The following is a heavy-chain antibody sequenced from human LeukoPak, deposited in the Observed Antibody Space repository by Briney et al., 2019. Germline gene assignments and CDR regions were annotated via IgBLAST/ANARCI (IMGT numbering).Heavy chain of an antibody. J-gene: IGHJ4*02. V-gene: IGHV4-39*01. Sequence: PSETLSLTCTVSGGSISSSNYNWGWIRQPPGKGLEWVGSIYYSGSTHYNPSLKSRVTISVDTSKNQFSLKLSSVTAADTAVYYCARLGDSYATDYWGQGTLVTVSS. D-gene: IGHD5-18*01. CDR3: ARLGDSYATDY. CDR2: IYYSGST. CDR1: GGSISSSNYN.